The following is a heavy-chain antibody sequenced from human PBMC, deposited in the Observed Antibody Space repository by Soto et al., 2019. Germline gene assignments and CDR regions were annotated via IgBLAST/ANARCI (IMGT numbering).Heavy chain of an antibody. V-gene: IGHV1-69*01. CDR1: GGTFSSYA. J-gene: IGHJ5*02. D-gene: IGHD2-21*01. Sequence: QVQLVQSGAEVKKPGSSVKVSCKASGGTFSSYAISWVRQAPGQGLEWMGGIIPIFGTANYAQKFQGRVTITADESTSTAYMELSSLRSEDTAVYYCARVEAYCDSRGYNWFDPWGQGTLVTVSS. CDR2: IIPIFGTA. CDR3: ARVEAYCDSRGYNWFDP.